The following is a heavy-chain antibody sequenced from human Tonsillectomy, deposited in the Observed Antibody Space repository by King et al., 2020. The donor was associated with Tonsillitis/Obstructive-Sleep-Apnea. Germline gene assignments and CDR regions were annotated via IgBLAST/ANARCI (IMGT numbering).Heavy chain of an antibody. Sequence: DVQLVESGGGLVQPGGSLILSCAASGFIFSSYSMNWVRQAPGRGLERVSYNSSSSTMYYADSVKGRFTISRDNAKHSLYLQMNSLRDEDTAVYYCARDVDYAFDIWGQGTMVTVSS. CDR1: GFIFSSYS. D-gene: IGHD3-9*01. J-gene: IGHJ3*02. CDR3: ARDVDYAFDI. V-gene: IGHV3-48*02. CDR2: NSSSSTM.